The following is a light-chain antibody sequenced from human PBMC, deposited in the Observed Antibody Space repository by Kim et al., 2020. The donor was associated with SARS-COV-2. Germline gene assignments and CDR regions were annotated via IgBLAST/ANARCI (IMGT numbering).Light chain of an antibody. J-gene: IGKJ2*01. V-gene: IGKV1-5*03. Sequence: DIQMTQSPSTLSASVGDRVTITCRASQSVSSWLAWYQQKPGKAPKLLIYKASTLEGGVPSRFSGRGSGTEFTLTINTLQPDDFATYSCQQYVSHPYTFGQRTKLEI. CDR1: QSVSSW. CDR3: QQYVSHPYT. CDR2: KAS.